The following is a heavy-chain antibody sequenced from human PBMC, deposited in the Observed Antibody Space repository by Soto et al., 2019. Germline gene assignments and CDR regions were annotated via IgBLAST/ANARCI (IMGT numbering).Heavy chain of an antibody. CDR2: IYYSGST. D-gene: IGHD6-19*01. V-gene: IGHV4-39*01. CDR3: ARTRRSGWVFDY. Sequence: SETLSLTCTVSGGSISSSSYYWGWIRQPPGKGLEWIGSIYYSGSTYYNPSLKSRVTISVDTSKNQFSLKLSSVTAADTAVYYCARTRRSGWVFDYWGQGTLVTVSS. J-gene: IGHJ4*02. CDR1: GGSISSSSYY.